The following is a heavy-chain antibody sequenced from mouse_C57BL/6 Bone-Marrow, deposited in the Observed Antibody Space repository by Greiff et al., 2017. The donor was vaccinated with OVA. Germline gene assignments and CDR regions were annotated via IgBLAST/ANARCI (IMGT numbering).Heavy chain of an antibody. CDR1: GFTFTDYY. CDR2: IRNKANGYTT. D-gene: IGHD3-1*01. J-gene: IGHJ2*01. V-gene: IGHV7-3*01. CDR3: ARYITLIGDFDY. Sequence: EVMLVESGGGLVQPGGSLSLSCAASGFTFTDYYMSWVRQPPGKALEWLGFIRNKANGYTTEYSASVKGRFTISRDNSQSILYLQMNALRAEDSASYYCARYITLIGDFDYWGQGTTLTVSS.